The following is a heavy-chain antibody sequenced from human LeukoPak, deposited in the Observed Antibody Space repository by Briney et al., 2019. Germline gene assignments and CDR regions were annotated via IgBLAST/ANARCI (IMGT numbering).Heavy chain of an antibody. V-gene: IGHV3-21*01. Sequence: PGDSVTLSCAPSGLTFSRYSMNCVRQARGKGLEWVSSIISSSSHIYYADSVKGRFTISRDNAKNSLYLQMNSLRAEDTAVYYCARDESSGWYSKRAFDYWGQGTLVTVSS. J-gene: IGHJ4*01. D-gene: IGHD6-19*01. CDR1: GLTFSRYS. CDR2: IISSSSHI. CDR3: ARDESSGWYSKRAFDY.